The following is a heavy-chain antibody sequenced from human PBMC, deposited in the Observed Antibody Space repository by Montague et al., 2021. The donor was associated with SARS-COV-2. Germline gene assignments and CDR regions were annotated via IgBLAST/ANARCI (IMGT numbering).Heavy chain of an antibody. CDR1: GTSFSGYY. V-gene: IGHV4-34*01. CDR2: INHDGST. D-gene: IGHD3-10*01. CDR3: ARLRDGVVPSPILGVGPYYSYYYMDV. Sequence: SETLSLTCAVHGTSFSGYYWNWIRQPPGKGLEWIGEINHDGSTKYSPSLKSRLTISADTSKNQFSLKLTSVAAAATAVYYCARLRDGVVPSPILGVGPYYSYYYMDVWGRGTTVTVSS. J-gene: IGHJ6*03.